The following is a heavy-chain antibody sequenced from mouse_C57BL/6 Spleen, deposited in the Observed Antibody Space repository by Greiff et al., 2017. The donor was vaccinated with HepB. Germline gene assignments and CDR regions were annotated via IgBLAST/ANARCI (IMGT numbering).Heavy chain of an antibody. V-gene: IGHV1-64*01. CDR1: GYTFTSYW. D-gene: IGHD2-3*01. CDR2: IHPNSGST. Sequence: QVQLQQPGAELVKPGASVKLSCKASGYTFTSYWMHWVKQRPGQGLEWIGMIHPNSGSTNYNEKFKSKATLTVDKSSSTAYMQLSSLTSEDSAVYDCARGDDGYYYAMDYWGQGTSVTVSS. J-gene: IGHJ4*01. CDR3: ARGDDGYYYAMDY.